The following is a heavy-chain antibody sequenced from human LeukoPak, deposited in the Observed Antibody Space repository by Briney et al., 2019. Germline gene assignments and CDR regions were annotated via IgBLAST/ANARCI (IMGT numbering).Heavy chain of an antibody. J-gene: IGHJ6*03. V-gene: IGHV4-39*07. Sequence: SETLSLTCTVSGGSTSSSSYYWGWIRQPPGKGLEWIGSIYYSGSTYYNPSLKSRVTISVDTSKNQFSLKLSSVPAADTAVYYCARTESYINFGYYYMDVWGKGTTVTVSS. CDR3: ARTESYINFGYYYMDV. CDR2: IYYSGST. CDR1: GGSTSSSSYY. D-gene: IGHD4-11*01.